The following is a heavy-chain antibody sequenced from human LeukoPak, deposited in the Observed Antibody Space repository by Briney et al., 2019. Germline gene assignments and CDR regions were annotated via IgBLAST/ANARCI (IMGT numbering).Heavy chain of an antibody. D-gene: IGHD5-12*01. J-gene: IGHJ6*03. CDR1: GFSFSNFG. CDR2: ISGSSGTI. CDR3: ARERGGFGGYLPYYYLDV. V-gene: IGHV3-48*04. Sequence: GGSLRLSCAGTGFSFSNFGMNWVRQAPGKGLECVSFISGSSGTIYYADSVKGRFTISRDNTKNSLYLQMNSLRAEDTAIYYCARERGGFGGYLPYYYLDVWGKGTTVTVSS.